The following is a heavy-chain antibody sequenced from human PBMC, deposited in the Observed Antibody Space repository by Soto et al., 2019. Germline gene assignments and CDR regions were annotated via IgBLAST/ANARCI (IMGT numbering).Heavy chain of an antibody. D-gene: IGHD4-4*01. V-gene: IGHV3-33*01. J-gene: IGHJ4*02. CDR3: ARAGATTVTTPFDY. CDR2: IWYDGSNK. CDR1: GFTFSSYG. Sequence: QVQLVESGGGVVRPGRSLRLSCAASGFTFSSYGMHWVRQAPGKGLEWVAVIWYDGSNKYYADSVKGRFTISRDNSKNTLYLQMNSLRAEDTAVYYCARAGATTVTTPFDYWGQGTLVTVSS.